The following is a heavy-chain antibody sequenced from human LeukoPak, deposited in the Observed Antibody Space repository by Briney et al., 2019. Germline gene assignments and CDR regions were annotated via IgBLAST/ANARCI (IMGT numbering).Heavy chain of an antibody. D-gene: IGHD1-20*01. CDR2: IYYSGST. Sequence: SQTLSLTCTVSGGSISSGGYYWSWIRQPPGKGLEWIGYIYYSGSTNYNPSLKSRVTISVDTSKNQFSLKLSSVTAADTAVYYCAGGMTPHSFDYWGQGTLVTVSS. V-gene: IGHV4-61*08. J-gene: IGHJ4*02. CDR1: GGSISSGGYY. CDR3: AGGMTPHSFDY.